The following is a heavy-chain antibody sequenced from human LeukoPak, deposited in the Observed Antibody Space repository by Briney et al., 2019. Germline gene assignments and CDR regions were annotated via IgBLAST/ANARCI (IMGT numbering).Heavy chain of an antibody. CDR1: RFTFSNYG. CDR3: ARDRRGYGGNFDY. Sequence: GGSLRLSCAASRFTFSNYGMHWVRQAPGKGLEWVAIIYYDGSDKYYADSVKGRFTISRDNSKNTMYLQMNSLRAEDTAVYYCARDRRGYGGNFDYWGQGTLVTVSS. J-gene: IGHJ4*02. V-gene: IGHV3-33*01. D-gene: IGHD4-23*01. CDR2: IYYDGSDK.